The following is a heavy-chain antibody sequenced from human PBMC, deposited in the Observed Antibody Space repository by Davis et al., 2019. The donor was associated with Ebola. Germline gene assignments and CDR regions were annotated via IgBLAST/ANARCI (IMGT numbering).Heavy chain of an antibody. CDR1: GFTFSSYW. J-gene: IGHJ4*02. CDR2: IKQDGSEK. D-gene: IGHD2-21*01. V-gene: IGHV3-7*01. CDR3: ARVRRGGDYFDY. Sequence: GESLKISCAASGFTFSSYWMSWVRQAPGKGLEWVANIKQDGSEKYYVDSVKGRFTISRDNAKNSLYLQMNSLRAEDTAVYYCARVRRGGDYFDYWGQGTLVTVSS.